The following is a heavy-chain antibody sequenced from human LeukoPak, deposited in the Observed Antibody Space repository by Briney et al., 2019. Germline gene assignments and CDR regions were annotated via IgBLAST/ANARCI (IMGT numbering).Heavy chain of an antibody. J-gene: IGHJ4*02. Sequence: ASVKVSCKATGYTFTGYYMHWVRQAPGQGLEWMGWINPNSGGTNYAQKFQGRVTMTRDTSISTAYMELSRLRTDDTAVYYCARDLGRAAAGTFDYWGQGTLVTVSS. D-gene: IGHD6-13*01. V-gene: IGHV1-2*02. CDR3: ARDLGRAAAGTFDY. CDR1: GYTFTGYY. CDR2: INPNSGGT.